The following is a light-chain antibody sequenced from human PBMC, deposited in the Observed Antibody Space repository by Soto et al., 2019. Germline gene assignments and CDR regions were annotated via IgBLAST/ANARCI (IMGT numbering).Light chain of an antibody. CDR2: DAS. J-gene: IGKJ5*01. V-gene: IGKV1-5*01. Sequence: IQMTHSPSTLSASIVDTVTLTFRASQSVSGWLAWYQQKPGEAPKLLIYDASALPRGVPSRFSGNGSGTKFTLTIASLQPHDFATYYCQQFHSYPLTFGQGTRLEIK. CDR3: QQFHSYPLT. CDR1: QSVSGW.